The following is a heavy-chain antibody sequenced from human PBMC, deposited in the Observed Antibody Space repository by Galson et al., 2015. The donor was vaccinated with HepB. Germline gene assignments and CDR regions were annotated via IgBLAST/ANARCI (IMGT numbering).Heavy chain of an antibody. D-gene: IGHD1-26*01. CDR3: ARDGSGSYGRDDAFDI. CDR2: TYYRSKWYN. J-gene: IGHJ3*02. Sequence: CAISGDSVSSNSAAWNWIRQSPSRGLEWLGRTYYRSKWYNDYAVSVKSRITINPDTSKNQFSLQLNSVTPEDTAVYYCARDGSGSYGRDDAFDIWGQGTMVTVSS. V-gene: IGHV6-1*01. CDR1: GDSVSSNSAA.